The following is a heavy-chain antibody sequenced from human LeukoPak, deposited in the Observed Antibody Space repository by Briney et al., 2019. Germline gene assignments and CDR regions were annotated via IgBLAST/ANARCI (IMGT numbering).Heavy chain of an antibody. CDR3: ARGSQVVAAADNWFDP. CDR1: GFTFSSYG. CDR2: IRYDGSNK. V-gene: IGHV3-30*02. Sequence: GGSLRLSCAASGFTFSSYGMYWVRQAPGKGLEWVAFIRYDGSNKYYADSVKGRFTVSRDNSKNTLYLQMKSLRAEDTAVYYCARGSQVVAAADNWFDPWGQGTLVTVSS. J-gene: IGHJ5*02. D-gene: IGHD2-2*01.